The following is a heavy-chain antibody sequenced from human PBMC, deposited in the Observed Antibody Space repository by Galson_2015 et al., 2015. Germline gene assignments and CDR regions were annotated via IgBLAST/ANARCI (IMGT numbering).Heavy chain of an antibody. Sequence: SLRLSCAASGFTFSSYGMHWVRQAPGKGLEWVAVISYDGSNKYYADSVKGRFTISRDNSKNTLYLQMNSLRAEDTAVYYCAKGNRYYDSSGYYPPADYWGQGTLVTVSS. CDR2: ISYDGSNK. V-gene: IGHV3-30*18. J-gene: IGHJ4*02. CDR1: GFTFSSYG. CDR3: AKGNRYYDSSGYYPPADY. D-gene: IGHD3-22*01.